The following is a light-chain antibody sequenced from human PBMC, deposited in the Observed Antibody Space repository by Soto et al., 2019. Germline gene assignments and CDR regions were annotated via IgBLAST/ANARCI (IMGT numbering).Light chain of an antibody. Sequence: QSVLTQPASVSASPGQSITISCTGTSSDVGAYNYVSWYQQHPGKAPKLMIYEVSNRPSGVSNRFSGSKSGSTASLTISGLQAEDQADYYCSSYTSRSTLAYVFGTGTKLTVL. CDR1: SSDVGAYNY. V-gene: IGLV2-14*01. J-gene: IGLJ1*01. CDR2: EVS. CDR3: SSYTSRSTLAYV.